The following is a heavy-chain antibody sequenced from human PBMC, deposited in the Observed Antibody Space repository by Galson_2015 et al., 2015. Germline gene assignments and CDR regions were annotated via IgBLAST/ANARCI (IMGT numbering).Heavy chain of an antibody. CDR2: VSSDGTNS. Sequence: SLRLSCAASGFTFSNSWMHWVRQAPGKGLVWVSRVSSDGTNSRYADSVRGRFTISRENAKSTLYLQMSSLRAEDTAVYYCTRGTNYDAFDIWGQGTMATVSS. CDR3: TRGTNYDAFDI. J-gene: IGHJ3*02. D-gene: IGHD4/OR15-4a*01. V-gene: IGHV3-74*01. CDR1: GFTFSNSW.